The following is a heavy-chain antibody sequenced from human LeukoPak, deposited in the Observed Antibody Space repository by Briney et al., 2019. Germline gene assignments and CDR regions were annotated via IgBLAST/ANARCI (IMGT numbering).Heavy chain of an antibody. D-gene: IGHD5-12*01. CDR2: IYHREST. J-gene: IGHJ4*02. Sequence: SETLSLTCTVSGGSINSYYWTWIRPPPGKGLEWIGSIYHRESTYYNPSLKSRVTISVDTSKNQFSLSLTSVTAADTAVYYCARDATRMGNYFNYWGQGTLVTVSS. CDR1: GGSINSYY. CDR3: ARDATRMGNYFNY. V-gene: IGHV4-38-2*02.